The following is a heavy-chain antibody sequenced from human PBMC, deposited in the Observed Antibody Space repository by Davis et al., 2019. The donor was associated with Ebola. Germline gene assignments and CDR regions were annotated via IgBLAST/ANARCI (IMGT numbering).Heavy chain of an antibody. J-gene: IGHJ4*02. CDR2: INPNSGGT. V-gene: IGHV1-2*02. Sequence: ASVKVSCKASGYTFTGYYMHWVRQAPGQGLEWMGWINPNSGGTNYAQKFQGRVTMTRDTSISTAYMELSRLRSDDTAVYYWARGYSSGYYKFDYWGQGTLVTVSS. CDR1: GYTFTGYY. D-gene: IGHD3-22*01. CDR3: ARGYSSGYYKFDY.